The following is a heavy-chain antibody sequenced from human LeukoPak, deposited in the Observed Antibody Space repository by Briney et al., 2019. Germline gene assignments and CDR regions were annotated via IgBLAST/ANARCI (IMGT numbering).Heavy chain of an antibody. Sequence: GGSLRLSCAASGFTFSNAWMSWVRQAPGKGLEWVGRIKSKTDGGTTDYAAPVKGRFTISRDDSKNTLYLQMNSLKTEDTAVYYCTTDITIFGVATGGYFDYWGQGTLVTVSS. J-gene: IGHJ4*02. V-gene: IGHV3-15*01. CDR2: IKSKTDGGTT. D-gene: IGHD3-3*01. CDR3: TTDITIFGVATGGYFDY. CDR1: GFTFSNAW.